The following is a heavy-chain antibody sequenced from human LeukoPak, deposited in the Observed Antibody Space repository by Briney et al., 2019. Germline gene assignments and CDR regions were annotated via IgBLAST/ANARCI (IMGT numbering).Heavy chain of an antibody. CDR2: IYSGGST. D-gene: IGHD4-17*01. V-gene: IGHV3-66*01. Sequence: GGSLRLSCAASEFSVGSNYMTWVRQTPGKGLEWVSLIYSGGSTYYADSVKGRFTISRDNSKNTLYLQMNSLRAEDTALYYCAKFADLGPTVTTDYWGQGTLVTVSS. CDR3: AKFADLGPTVTTDY. J-gene: IGHJ4*02. CDR1: EFSVGSNY.